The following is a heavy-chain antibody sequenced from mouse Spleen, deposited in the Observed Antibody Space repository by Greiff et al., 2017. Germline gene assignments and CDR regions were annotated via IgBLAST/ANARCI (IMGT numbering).Heavy chain of an antibody. Sequence: EVQVVESGPGLVKPSQSLSLTCSVTGYSITSGYYWNWIRQFPGNTLEWMGYISYDGSDNYNPSLKNRISITRDTSKNQFFLKLNSVTTEDTATYYCARVLTGTEAFAYWGQGTLVTVSA. D-gene: IGHD4-1*01. CDR1: GYSITSGYY. J-gene: IGHJ3*01. V-gene: IGHV3-6*01. CDR3: ARVLTGTEAFAY. CDR2: ISYDGSD.